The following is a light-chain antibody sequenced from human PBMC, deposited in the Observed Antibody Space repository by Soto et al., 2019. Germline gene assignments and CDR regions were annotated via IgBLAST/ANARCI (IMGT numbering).Light chain of an antibody. CDR2: DVS. V-gene: IGLV2-14*03. CDR3: SSHTNYTTEL. CDR1: SSDVGGYNY. Sequence: QSALTQPASVSGSPGQSITISCTGTSSDVGGYNYVSWYQVHPGKAPKLIIYDVSNRPSGVSNRFSGSKSGNTASLTISGLQAEDEAEYYCSSHTNYTTELFGGGTKLTVL. J-gene: IGLJ3*02.